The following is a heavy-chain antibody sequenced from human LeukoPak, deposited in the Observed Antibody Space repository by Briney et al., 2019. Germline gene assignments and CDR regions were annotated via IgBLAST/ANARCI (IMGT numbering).Heavy chain of an antibody. D-gene: IGHD2-2*01. CDR3: ARRGTTGFDP. CDR2: IKTDGSST. CDR1: GFTFNSYW. Sequence: RGSPRLSCAASGFTFNSYWMHWVRPAPGKGLVWVSRIKTDGSSTSYADSVKGRFTISRDNAKNMLYLQMNSLRAEDTAVYYCARRGTTGFDPWGQGALVTVSS. J-gene: IGHJ5*02. V-gene: IGHV3-74*01.